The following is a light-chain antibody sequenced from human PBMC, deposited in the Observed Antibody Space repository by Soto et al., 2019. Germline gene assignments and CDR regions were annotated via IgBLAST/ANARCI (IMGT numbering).Light chain of an antibody. CDR1: STDVGANNY. CDR3: YSPVDGTTGV. CDR2: DVT. V-gene: IGLV2-14*01. Sequence: QSALTQPASVSGSPGQSITISCTGTSTDVGANNYVSWYQQHPGRAPKVMIYDVTNRPSGVSNRFSGSKSGNTASLTISGLHAEDEADYYCYSPVDGTTGVFGGGTKLTVL. J-gene: IGLJ2*01.